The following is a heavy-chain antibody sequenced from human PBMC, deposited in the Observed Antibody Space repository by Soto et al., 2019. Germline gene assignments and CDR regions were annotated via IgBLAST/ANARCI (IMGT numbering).Heavy chain of an antibody. J-gene: IGHJ4*02. D-gene: IGHD1-26*01. V-gene: IGHV3-30-3*01. CDR2: ISYDGSNK. Sequence: QVQLVESGGGVVQPGRSLRLSCAASRFTFSNYAMNWVRQAPGKGLEWVAVISYDGSNKYYADSVKGRFTISRDNSKNPLYLQMNSLRAEDTAVYYCARGPPRVGGDYLDYWGQGTLVTVSS. CDR1: RFTFSNYA. CDR3: ARGPPRVGGDYLDY.